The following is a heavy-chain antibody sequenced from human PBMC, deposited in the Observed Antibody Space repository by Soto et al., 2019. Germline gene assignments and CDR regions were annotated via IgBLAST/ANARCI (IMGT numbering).Heavy chain of an antibody. Sequence: PSETLSLTCTVSGGSVSSGSYYWSWIRQPPGKGLEWIGYIYYSGSTNYNPSLKSRVTISVDTSKNQFSLKLSSVTAADTAVYYCARLGYCSSTSCSKRSRYGMDVWGQGTTVTAP. CDR1: GGSVSSGSYY. CDR3: ARLGYCSSTSCSKRSRYGMDV. V-gene: IGHV4-61*01. J-gene: IGHJ6*02. D-gene: IGHD2-2*01. CDR2: IYYSGST.